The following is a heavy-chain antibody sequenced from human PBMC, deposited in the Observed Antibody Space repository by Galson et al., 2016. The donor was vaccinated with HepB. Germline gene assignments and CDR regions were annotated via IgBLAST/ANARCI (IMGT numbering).Heavy chain of an antibody. V-gene: IGHV1-24*01. CDR3: AAGNYYILTGNF. J-gene: IGHJ4*02. D-gene: IGHD3-9*01. CDR2: YDPEVGNT. CDR1: GYTFTAYY. Sequence: SVKVSCKASGYTFTAYYMHWVRQAPGKGFEWMGGYDPEVGNTVYAQRFQGRVSMTEDTSADTAYMELRSLTSEDTAVYFCAAGNYYILTGNFWGQGTLVTVSS.